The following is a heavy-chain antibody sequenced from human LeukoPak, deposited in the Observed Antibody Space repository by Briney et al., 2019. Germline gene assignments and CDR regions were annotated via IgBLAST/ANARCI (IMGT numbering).Heavy chain of an antibody. CDR1: GGSINGYY. Sequence: SETLSLTCSVSGGSINGYYWSWIRQPPGKGLEWIAYVRDNGENNYNPSLKSRVAISVDTANNQISLRLNFVTAADTAIYYCARQPINTAAFDNWGLGTMVTVSS. CDR3: ARQPINTAAFDN. D-gene: IGHD5-18*01. J-gene: IGHJ3*02. V-gene: IGHV4-59*08. CDR2: VRDNGEN.